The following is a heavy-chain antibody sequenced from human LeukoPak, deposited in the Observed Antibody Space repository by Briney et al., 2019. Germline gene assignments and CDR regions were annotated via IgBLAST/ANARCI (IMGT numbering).Heavy chain of an antibody. Sequence: PGGSLRLSCAASGFTVSSNYMSWVRQAPGKGLEWVSVIYSGGSTYYADSVKGRFTISRDNSKNTLYLQMNSLRAEDTAMYYCARRGRDGYNWNFDYWGQGTLVTVSS. CDR1: GFTVSSNY. CDR3: ARRGRDGYNWNFDY. CDR2: IYSGGST. J-gene: IGHJ4*02. D-gene: IGHD5-24*01. V-gene: IGHV3-53*01.